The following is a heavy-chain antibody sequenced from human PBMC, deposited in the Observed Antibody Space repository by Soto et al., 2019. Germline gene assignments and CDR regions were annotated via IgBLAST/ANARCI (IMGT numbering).Heavy chain of an antibody. D-gene: IGHD2-21*01. CDR2: VSGRGGSA. V-gene: IGHV3-23*01. CDR3: VRRAGGAVVWYYDL. Sequence: EVQLLESGGGLVQRGGSLRLSCEASGFIFNNYAMTWVRQAPGKGLEWVARVSGRGGSAYYADSVKGRLTISRDNSNNTLYLQMTNVRGEDTAVYYCVRRAGGAVVWYYDLWGRGTLVSVFS. CDR1: GFIFNNYA. J-gene: IGHJ2*01.